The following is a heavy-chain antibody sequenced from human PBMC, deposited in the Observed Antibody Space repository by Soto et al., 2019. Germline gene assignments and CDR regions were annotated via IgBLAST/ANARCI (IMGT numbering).Heavy chain of an antibody. CDR3: ASQRHRSSWLRSGSYYNHNWFDP. CDR2: INHSGST. V-gene: IGHV4-34*01. J-gene: IGHJ5*02. D-gene: IGHD3-10*01. Sequence: PSETLSLTCAVYGGSFSGYYWSWIRQPPGKGLEWIGEINHSGSTNYNPSLKSRVTISVDTSKNQFSLKLSSVTAADTAVYYCASQRHRSSWLRSGSYYNHNWFDPWGQGTLVTVSS. CDR1: GGSFSGYY.